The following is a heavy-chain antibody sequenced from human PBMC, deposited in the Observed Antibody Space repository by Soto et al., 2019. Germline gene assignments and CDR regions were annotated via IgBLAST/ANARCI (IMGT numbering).Heavy chain of an antibody. Sequence: EVVLLESGGGLVQPGGSLRLSCEVSGFAFSSFSMAWVRQPPGKGLEWVANIKHDGGEKYSVDSLKGRFSVSRDNAKNSLYLQINSLRAEDTAVYYCARGRDYNYGMDVWGQGTSVTVSS. CDR2: IKHDGGEK. CDR3: ARGRDYNYGMDV. CDR1: GFAFSSFS. V-gene: IGHV3-7*03. J-gene: IGHJ6*02.